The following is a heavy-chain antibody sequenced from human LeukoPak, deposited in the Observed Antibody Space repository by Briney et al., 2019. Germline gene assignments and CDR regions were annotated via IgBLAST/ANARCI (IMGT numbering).Heavy chain of an antibody. CDR2: ITGSGRGT. D-gene: IGHD3-22*01. CDR3: AKTPYYDSGGYDY. Sequence: GGSLRLSCAGSGFTFRSYDMSWVRQAPGKGLEWVSDITGSGRGTYYADSVKGRFTISRDNSKNTLYLQMNSLRAEDTAVYYCAKTPYYDSGGYDYWGQGTLVTVSS. CDR1: GFTFRSYD. J-gene: IGHJ4*02. V-gene: IGHV3-23*01.